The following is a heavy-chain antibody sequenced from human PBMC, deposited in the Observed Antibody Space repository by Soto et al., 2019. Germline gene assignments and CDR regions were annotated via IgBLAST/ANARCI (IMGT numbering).Heavy chain of an antibody. V-gene: IGHV1-2*02. CDR2: INPNSGGT. CDR3: ARVKGMGATWGLDY. CDR1: GYTFTGYY. D-gene: IGHD1-26*01. Sequence: ASVKVSCKASGYTFTGYYIHWVRQARGKGLEWMGWINPNSGGTNYAQKFQGRVTMTRDTSISTAYMELSRLRSDDTAVYYCARVKGMGATWGLDYWGQGTLVTVSS. J-gene: IGHJ4*02.